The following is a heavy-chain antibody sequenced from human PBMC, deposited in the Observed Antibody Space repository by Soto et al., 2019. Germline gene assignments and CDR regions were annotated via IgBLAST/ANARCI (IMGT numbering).Heavy chain of an antibody. D-gene: IGHD2-21*02. CDR2: IYYSGST. CDR1: GGSISSYY. J-gene: IGHJ5*02. Sequence: SETLSLTCTVSGGSISSYYWSWIRQPPGKGLEWIGCIYYSGSTYYNPSLKSRVTVSVDTSKNQFSLKLSSVTAADTAVYYCARHPSDFWFDPWGQGTLVTVSS. CDR3: ARHPSDFWFDP. V-gene: IGHV4-59*08.